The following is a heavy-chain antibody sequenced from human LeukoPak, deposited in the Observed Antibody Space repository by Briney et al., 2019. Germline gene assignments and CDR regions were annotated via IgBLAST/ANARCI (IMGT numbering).Heavy chain of an antibody. V-gene: IGHV3-23*01. CDR2: ISGSGGST. D-gene: IGHD3-22*01. CDR1: GFTFSSYA. Sequence: GGSLRFPCAASGFTFSSYAMSWVRQAPGKGLEWVSAISGSGGSTYYADSVKGRFTISRDNSKNTLYLQMNSLRAEDTAVYYCAKDREEYYYDSSGILFDYWGQGTLVTVSS. J-gene: IGHJ4*02. CDR3: AKDREEYYYDSSGILFDY.